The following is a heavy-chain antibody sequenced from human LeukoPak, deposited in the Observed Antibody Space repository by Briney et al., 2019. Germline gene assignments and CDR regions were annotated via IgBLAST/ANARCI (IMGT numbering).Heavy chain of an antibody. CDR3: ARVQGTSDDY. J-gene: IGHJ4*02. Sequence: ASVKVSFKASGYTFTGYNINWMRQAPGQGLEWMGGIIPIFGTANYAQKFQGRVTITADESTSTAYMELSSLRSEDTAVYYCARVQGTSDDYWGQGTLVTVSS. CDR1: GYTFTGYN. V-gene: IGHV1-69*13. CDR2: IIPIFGTA.